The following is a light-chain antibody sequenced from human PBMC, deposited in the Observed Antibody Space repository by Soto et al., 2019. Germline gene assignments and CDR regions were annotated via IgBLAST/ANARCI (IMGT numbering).Light chain of an antibody. CDR1: QSVSSN. V-gene: IGKV3-15*01. CDR2: GAS. J-gene: IGKJ1*01. CDR3: QQYNNWPWT. Sequence: EIVMTQSPATLSVSPGERATLSCRASQSVSSNLAWYQQKPGQAPRLLIYGASTRATGIPARLSGSGSGTEFTLTINSLQSEYFAVYYCQQYNNWPWTFGQGTKVDIK.